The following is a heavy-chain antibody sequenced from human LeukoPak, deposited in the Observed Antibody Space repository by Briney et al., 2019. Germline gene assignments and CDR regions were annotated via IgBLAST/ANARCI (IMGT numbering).Heavy chain of an antibody. V-gene: IGHV1-2*02. CDR1: GYTFTAYY. J-gene: IGHJ6*02. Sequence: ASVKVSCKASGYTFTAYYMHWVRQAPGQGLEWMGWINPNSGGTNFAERFQGRVTMTRDTSISTAYMELSSLRSEDTAVYYCARPQTGNAYYYYGMDVWGQGTTVTVSS. CDR2: INPNSGGT. CDR3: ARPQTGNAYYYYGMDV. D-gene: IGHD4-23*01.